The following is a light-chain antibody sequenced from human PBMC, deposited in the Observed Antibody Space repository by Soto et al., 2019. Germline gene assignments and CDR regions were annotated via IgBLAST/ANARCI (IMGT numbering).Light chain of an antibody. V-gene: IGLV2-14*01. CDR2: KVT. CDR1: SSDVGGYNY. Sequence: QSVLTQPASVSGSPGQSITISCTGTSSDVGGYNYVSWYQQYPGKAPTLMIYKVTSRPSGVSNRFSGSKSGNTASLTISGLQADDEADYYCSSYTSSSTYVFGLGTKVTVL. CDR3: SSYTSSSTYV. J-gene: IGLJ1*01.